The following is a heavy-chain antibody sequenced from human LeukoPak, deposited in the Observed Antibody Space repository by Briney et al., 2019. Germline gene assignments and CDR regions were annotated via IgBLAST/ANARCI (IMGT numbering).Heavy chain of an antibody. Sequence: GGSLRLSCAASGFTFSSYAMHWVRQAPGKGLEWVAVISYDGSNKYYADSVKGRFTISRVNSKNTLYLQMNSLRAEDTAVYYCAKAPYGGNSRSYFDYWGQGTLVTVSS. V-gene: IGHV3-30-3*01. J-gene: IGHJ4*02. CDR1: GFTFSSYA. CDR2: ISYDGSNK. CDR3: AKAPYGGNSRSYFDY. D-gene: IGHD4-23*01.